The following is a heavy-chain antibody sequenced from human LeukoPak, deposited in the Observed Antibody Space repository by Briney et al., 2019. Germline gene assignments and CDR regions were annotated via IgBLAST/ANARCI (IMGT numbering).Heavy chain of an antibody. CDR2: INPNSADT. J-gene: IGHJ4*02. CDR1: GYTFTDYY. Sequence: ASVKVSCKASGYTFTDYYVHWVRQAPGQGLEWMGWINPNSADTSYAQKFRGRVIMTRDTSINTAYVVLSGLKSDDTAVYYCARGGRDGYNYHFDYWGQGTLVTVSS. D-gene: IGHD5-24*01. V-gene: IGHV1-2*02. CDR3: ARGGRDGYNYHFDY.